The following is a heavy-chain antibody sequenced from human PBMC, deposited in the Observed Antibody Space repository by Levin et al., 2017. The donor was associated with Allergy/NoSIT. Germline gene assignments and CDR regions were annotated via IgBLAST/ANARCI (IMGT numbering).Heavy chain of an antibody. Sequence: PGGSLRLSCAAEGGTGSSEGRNGGRQAAGKGLEWVAVISYDGSNKYYADSVKGRVNIARDNSKNTLYLQMNSLRAEDTAVYYCAKTTVTTGISSFDYWGPATLVPVSS. V-gene: IGHV3-30*18. J-gene: IGHJ4*01. D-gene: IGHD4-17*01. CDR3: AKTTVTTGISSFDY. CDR1: GGTGSSEG. CDR2: ISYDGSNK.